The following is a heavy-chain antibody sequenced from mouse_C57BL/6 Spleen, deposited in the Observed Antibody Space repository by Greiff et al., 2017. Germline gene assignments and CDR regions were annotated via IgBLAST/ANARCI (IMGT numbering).Heavy chain of an antibody. CDR3: ASATIVTTYYAMDY. CDR1: GFTFSSYG. V-gene: IGHV5-6*01. CDR2: ISSGGSYT. D-gene: IGHD2-5*01. Sequence: DVQLVESGGDLVKPGGSLKLSCAASGFTFSSYGMSWVRQTPDKRLEWVATISSGGSYTYYTDSVKGRFTISRDNARNTLYLQMSSLKSEDTAMYYCASATIVTTYYAMDYWGQGTSVTVSS. J-gene: IGHJ4*01.